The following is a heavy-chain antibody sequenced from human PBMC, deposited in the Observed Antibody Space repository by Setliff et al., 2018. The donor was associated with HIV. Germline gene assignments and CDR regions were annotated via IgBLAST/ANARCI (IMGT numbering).Heavy chain of an antibody. D-gene: IGHD3-10*01. CDR3: VREVRAAYKGPLWFGQSDPRPDTFDI. V-gene: IGHV1-2*04. CDR2: INPYSGGT. J-gene: IGHJ3*02. Sequence: GASVKVSXXASGYTFTAYYIHWVRQAPGQGLEWMGWINPYSGGTNYAQNFQGWXXXXXDTSITTAYMELSRLTSDDTALYFCVREVRAAYKGPLWFGQSDPRPDTFDIWGQGTMVTVSS. CDR1: GYTFTAYY.